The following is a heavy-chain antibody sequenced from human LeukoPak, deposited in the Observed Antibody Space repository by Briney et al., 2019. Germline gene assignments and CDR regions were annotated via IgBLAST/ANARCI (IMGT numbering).Heavy chain of an antibody. CDR3: ARVGRYCSSPSCHFDY. Sequence: GGSLRLSCAASGFTFSSYAMHWVRQAPGKGLEWVAVISYDGSNKYYADSVKGQFTISRDNSKNTLFLQMNSLRAEDTAVYYCARVGRYCSSPSCHFDYWGQGTLVTVSS. V-gene: IGHV3-30-3*01. CDR1: GFTFSSYA. J-gene: IGHJ4*02. D-gene: IGHD2-2*01. CDR2: ISYDGSNK.